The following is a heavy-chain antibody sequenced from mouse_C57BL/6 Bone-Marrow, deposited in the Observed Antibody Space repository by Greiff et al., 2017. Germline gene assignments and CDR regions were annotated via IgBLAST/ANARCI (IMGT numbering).Heavy chain of an antibody. Sequence: EVQLVESGGGLVKPGGSLKLSCAASGFTFSSYAMSWVRQTPEKRLEWVATISDGGSYPSYPDNVKGRFTISRDNAKNNLYRQMSHLKSEDTAMYYCARYYGNYRGWFAYWGQGTLVTVSA. D-gene: IGHD2-1*01. CDR3: ARYYGNYRGWFAY. CDR1: GFTFSSYA. CDR2: ISDGGSYP. J-gene: IGHJ3*01. V-gene: IGHV5-4*01.